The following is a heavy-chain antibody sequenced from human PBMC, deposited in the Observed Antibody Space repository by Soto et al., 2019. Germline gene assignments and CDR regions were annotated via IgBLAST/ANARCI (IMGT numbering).Heavy chain of an antibody. D-gene: IGHD2-15*01. V-gene: IGHV3-30*18. CDR3: AKDLAAIYCSGGSCSSDAFDI. CDR2: ISYDGSNK. J-gene: IGHJ3*02. CDR1: GFTFSSYG. Sequence: GSLRLSCAASGFTFSSYGMHWVRQAPGKGLEWVAVISYDGSNKYYADSVKGRFTISRDNSKNTLYLQMNSLRAEDTAVYYCAKDLAAIYCSGGSCSSDAFDIWGQGTMVTVSS.